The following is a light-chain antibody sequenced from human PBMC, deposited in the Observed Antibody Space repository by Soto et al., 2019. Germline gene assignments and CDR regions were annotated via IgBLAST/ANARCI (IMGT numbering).Light chain of an antibody. CDR2: ENN. CDR1: SSNIGNNY. J-gene: IGLJ3*02. V-gene: IGLV1-51*02. Sequence: QSVLTQPPSVSAAPGQKVTISCSGSSSNIGNNYLSWYQQLPGTAPKLLIYENNKPPSVIPDRFSGSKSGTSATLGITGLQTGDEADYYCGTWDSSLSAGVFGEGTKLTVL. CDR3: GTWDSSLSAGV.